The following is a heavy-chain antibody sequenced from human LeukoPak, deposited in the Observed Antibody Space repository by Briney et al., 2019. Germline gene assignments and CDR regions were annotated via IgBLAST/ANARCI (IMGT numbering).Heavy chain of an antibody. D-gene: IGHD1-1*01. CDR1: GGSISSGSYY. CDR2: IYPSGST. V-gene: IGHV4-61*02. J-gene: IGHJ6*03. Sequence: SETLSLTCTVSGGSISSGSYYWSWIRQPADKGLEWIGRIYPSGSTNYNPSLKSRVTISVDTSKNQFSLKLSSVTAADTAMYYCAREKIGTGTILGKDYYYMDVWGKGTTVTISS. CDR3: AREKIGTGTILGKDYYYMDV.